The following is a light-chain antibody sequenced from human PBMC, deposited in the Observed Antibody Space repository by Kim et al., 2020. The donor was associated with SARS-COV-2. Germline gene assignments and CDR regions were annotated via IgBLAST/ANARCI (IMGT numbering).Light chain of an antibody. Sequence: QSVLTQPPSVSGAPGQRVTISCTGSRSDIGAGYDVHWYQHLPGAAPKLLIYDETHRPSGVPDRFSGSRSGTSASLAITGVQAEDEGDYYCQSYDRSLNTWVFGGGTKVTVL. CDR3: QSYDRSLNTWV. V-gene: IGLV1-40*01. CDR1: RSDIGAGYD. J-gene: IGLJ3*02. CDR2: DET.